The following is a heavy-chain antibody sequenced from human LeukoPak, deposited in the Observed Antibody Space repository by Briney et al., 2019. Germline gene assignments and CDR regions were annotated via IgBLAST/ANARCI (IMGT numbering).Heavy chain of an antibody. Sequence: ASVKVSCKAPGYTFTSYDINWVRQATGQGLEWMGWMNPNSGNTGYAQKFQGRVTMTRNTSISTAYMELSSLRSEDTAVYYCARGDIVVVPAAIPDYYYYYYMDVWGKGTTVTASS. CDR3: ARGDIVVVPAAIPDYYYYYYMDV. V-gene: IGHV1-8*01. CDR2: MNPNSGNT. J-gene: IGHJ6*03. D-gene: IGHD2-2*02. CDR1: GYTFTSYD.